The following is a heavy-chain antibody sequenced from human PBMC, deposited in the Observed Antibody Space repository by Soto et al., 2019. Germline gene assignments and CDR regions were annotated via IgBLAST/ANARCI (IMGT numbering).Heavy chain of an antibody. CDR1: EFSLANYP. D-gene: IGHD6-19*01. V-gene: IGHV3-48*02. CDR2: SIPRGDTI. J-gene: IGHJ4*02. Sequence: GGSLRPSCVASEFSLANYPMNWVRQTPGKGREWISYSIPRGDTISYADSVEGRFTLSTDNARNSMSLHMSSLRNQDSALYDWAKGPHTNVGWPYSFESWGQGVTVTVPS. CDR3: AKGPHTNVGWPYSFES.